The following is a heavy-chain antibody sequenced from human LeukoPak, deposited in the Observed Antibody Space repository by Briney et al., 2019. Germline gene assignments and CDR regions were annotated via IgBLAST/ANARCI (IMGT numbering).Heavy chain of an antibody. Sequence: PSETLSLTCTVSGGSISSYYWSWIRQPPGKGLEWIGYIYYSGSTNYNPSLKSRVTISVDTSKNQFSLKLSSVTAADTAVYYCARAHEYYYDSSGLDYRAFDIWGQGTMVTVSS. CDR1: GGSISSYY. J-gene: IGHJ3*02. D-gene: IGHD3-22*01. CDR3: ARAHEYYYDSSGLDYRAFDI. CDR2: IYYSGST. V-gene: IGHV4-59*01.